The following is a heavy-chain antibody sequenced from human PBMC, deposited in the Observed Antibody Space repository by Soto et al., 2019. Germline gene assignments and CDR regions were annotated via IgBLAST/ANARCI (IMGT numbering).Heavy chain of an antibody. CDR2: ISGSGGST. D-gene: IGHD3-3*01. CDR1: GFTFSSYA. Sequence: GGSLRLSCAASGFTFSSYAMSWVRQAPGKGLEWVSAISGSGGSTYYADSVKGRFTISRDNSKNTLYLQMNSLRAEDTAVYYCAKDPYYDFWSGENDYWGQGTLVTVSS. J-gene: IGHJ4*02. V-gene: IGHV3-23*01. CDR3: AKDPYYDFWSGENDY.